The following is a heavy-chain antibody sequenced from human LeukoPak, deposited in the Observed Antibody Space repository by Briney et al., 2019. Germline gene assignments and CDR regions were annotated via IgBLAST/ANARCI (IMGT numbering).Heavy chain of an antibody. CDR1: GFTFSSYS. D-gene: IGHD3-22*01. V-gene: IGHV3-21*01. Sequence: GGSLRLSCAASGFTFSSYSINWVRQAPGKGQEWISSISNTNTYINYADSVKGRFTISRDNAKNSLYLQMTSLRAEDTAVYYCVRDGAYYDSAPYNFDYWGQGTLVAVSS. CDR3: VRDGAYYDSAPYNFDY. J-gene: IGHJ4*02. CDR2: ISNTNTYI.